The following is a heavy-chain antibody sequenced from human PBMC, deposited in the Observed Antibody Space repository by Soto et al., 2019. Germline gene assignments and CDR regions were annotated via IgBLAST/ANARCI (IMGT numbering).Heavy chain of an antibody. CDR1: GFTFSNAW. V-gene: IGHV3-15*01. CDR2: IKSKTDGGTT. CDR3: SSGTTGVVAAFDY. Sequence: GGSLRLSCAASGFTFSNAWMSWVRQAPGKGLEWVGRIKSKTDGGTTDYAAPVKCRYSISRDYSNNTLYLEMNSLKTEGADVYDCSSGTTGVVAAFDYWGHGTPVTVSS. J-gene: IGHJ4*01. D-gene: IGHD2-15*01.